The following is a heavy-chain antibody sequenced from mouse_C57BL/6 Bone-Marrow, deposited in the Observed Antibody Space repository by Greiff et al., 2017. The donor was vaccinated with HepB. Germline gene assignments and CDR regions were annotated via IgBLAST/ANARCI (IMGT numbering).Heavy chain of an antibody. V-gene: IGHV1-26*01. Sequence: EVQLQQSGPELVKPGASVKISCKASGYTFTDYYMNWVKQSHGKSLEWIGDINPNNGGTSYNQKFKGKATLTVDKSSSTAYMELRSLTSEDSAVYYCAREGLLPLYAMDYWGQGTSVTVSS. CDR1: GYTFTDYY. CDR2: INPNNGGT. D-gene: IGHD2-3*01. CDR3: AREGLLPLYAMDY. J-gene: IGHJ4*01.